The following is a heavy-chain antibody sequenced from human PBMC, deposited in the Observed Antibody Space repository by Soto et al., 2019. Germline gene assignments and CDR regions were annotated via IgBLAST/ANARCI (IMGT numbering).Heavy chain of an antibody. CDR3: VRDFVTNKDWLGP. Sequence: SETLSLTCSVLDDSISDSRYYWGWIRQSPEKGLEWIGSISHDGHAYYNPPLKSRVTLFADTSRNQFSLKLKSVTVADTAVYFCVRDFVTNKDWLGPWGQGILVTVS. CDR2: ISHDGHA. D-gene: IGHD2-15*01. J-gene: IGHJ5*02. V-gene: IGHV4-39*02. CDR1: DDSISDSRYY.